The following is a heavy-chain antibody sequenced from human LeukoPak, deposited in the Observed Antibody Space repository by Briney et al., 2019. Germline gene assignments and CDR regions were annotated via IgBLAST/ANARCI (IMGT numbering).Heavy chain of an antibody. V-gene: IGHV4-59*01. CDR1: GGSISSYY. J-gene: IGHJ4*02. D-gene: IGHD6-13*01. CDR3: ARVGGGSSSWYEFDY. CDR2: IYYSGST. Sequence: KPSETLSLTCTVSGGSISSYYWSWIRQPPGKGLEWIGYIYYSGSTNYNPSLKSRVTISVDTSKNRFSLKLSSVTAADTAVYYCARVGGGSSSWYEFDYWGQGTLVTVSS.